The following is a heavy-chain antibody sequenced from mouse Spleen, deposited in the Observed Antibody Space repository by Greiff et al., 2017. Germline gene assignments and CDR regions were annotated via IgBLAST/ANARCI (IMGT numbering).Heavy chain of an antibody. V-gene: IGHV1-52*01. D-gene: IGHD6-2*01. CDR3: ARSPSLYYLDY. Sequence: VQLQQPGAELVRPGSSVKLSCKASGYTFTSYWMHWVKQRPIQGLEWIGNIDPSDSETHYNQKFKDKATLTVDKSSSTAYMQLSSLTSEDSAVYYCARSPSLYYLDYWGQGTTLTVSS. CDR1: GYTFTSYW. CDR2: IDPSDSET. J-gene: IGHJ2*01.